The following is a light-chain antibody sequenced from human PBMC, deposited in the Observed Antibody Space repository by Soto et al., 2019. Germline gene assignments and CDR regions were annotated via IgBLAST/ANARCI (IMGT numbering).Light chain of an antibody. CDR1: QSISSN. V-gene: IGKV3-15*01. Sequence: EIVLTQSPGTLSLSPGERATLSCRASQSISSNLAWYQQKPGQAPRLLIYGASTRAPDTPARFSGSGSGTEFTLTISSLQPADFAVYYCQHYNNWPPLTFGGGTKVDIK. J-gene: IGKJ4*01. CDR3: QHYNNWPPLT. CDR2: GAS.